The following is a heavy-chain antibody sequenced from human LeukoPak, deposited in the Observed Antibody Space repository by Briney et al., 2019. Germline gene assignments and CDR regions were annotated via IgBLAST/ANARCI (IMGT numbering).Heavy chain of an antibody. V-gene: IGHV4-34*01. Sequence: SETLSLTCAVYGGSFSGYYWSWIRQPPGKGLEWIGKINHSGSTNYNPSLKSRVAISVDTSKNQFPLKLISVTAADTAVYYCARGEMAAAGQTNNWFDPWGQGTLVTVSS. CDR1: GGSFSGYY. J-gene: IGHJ5*02. D-gene: IGHD6-13*01. CDR3: ARGEMAAAGQTNNWFDP. CDR2: INHSGST.